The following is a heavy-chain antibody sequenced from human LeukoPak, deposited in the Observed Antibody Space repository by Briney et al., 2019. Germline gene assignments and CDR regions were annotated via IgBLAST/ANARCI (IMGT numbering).Heavy chain of an antibody. Sequence: ASVKVSCKASGYTFTSYDINWVRQATGQGLEWMGWMNPNGGNTGYAQKFQGRVTMTRNTSISTAYMELSSLRSEDTAVYYCARAGIAAADRDFDYWGQGTLVTVSS. J-gene: IGHJ4*02. D-gene: IGHD6-13*01. V-gene: IGHV1-8*01. CDR3: ARAGIAAADRDFDY. CDR2: MNPNGGNT. CDR1: GYTFTSYD.